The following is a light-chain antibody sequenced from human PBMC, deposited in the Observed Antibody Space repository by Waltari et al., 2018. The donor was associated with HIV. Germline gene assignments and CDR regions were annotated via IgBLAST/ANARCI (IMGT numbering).Light chain of an antibody. V-gene: IGLV2-14*01. CDR3: SSYTSSSVVV. Sequence: QSALTQPASVSGSPGQSITISCTGTSSDVGGYNYVPWYQQHPGKVPKLMIYEVSNRPSGVSNRFSGSKSGNTASLTISGLQAEDEADYYCSSYTSSSVVVFGGGTKLTVL. CDR2: EVS. CDR1: SSDVGGYNY. J-gene: IGLJ2*01.